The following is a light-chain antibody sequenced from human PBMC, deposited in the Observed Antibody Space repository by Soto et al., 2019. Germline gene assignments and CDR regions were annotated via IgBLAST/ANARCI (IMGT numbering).Light chain of an antibody. CDR2: GVS. V-gene: IGKV3D-20*02. Sequence: IVFTQSAGAVSLYPGERAILSGRASQTGSNSYLAWYQQKSGQAPRLLIYGVSTRATGIPARFSGSGSGTDFTLTISSLEPEDFAVYYCQQRSKWFPFAPGAKAAIK. J-gene: IGKJ3*01. CDR1: QTGSNSY. CDR3: QQRSKWFP.